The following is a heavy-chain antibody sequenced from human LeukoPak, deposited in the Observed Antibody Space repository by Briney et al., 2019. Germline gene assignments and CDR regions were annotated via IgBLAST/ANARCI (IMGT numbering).Heavy chain of an antibody. J-gene: IGHJ3*02. CDR1: GGSISSYY. CDR3: ARETPMKGDAFDI. V-gene: IGHV4-59*01. Sequence: PSETLSLTCTVSGGSISSYYWSWIRQPPGKGLERIGYIYYSGSTNYNPSLKSRVTISVDTSKNQFSLKLSTVTAAETAVYYCARETPMKGDAFDIWGQGTVVTVSS. CDR2: IYYSGST.